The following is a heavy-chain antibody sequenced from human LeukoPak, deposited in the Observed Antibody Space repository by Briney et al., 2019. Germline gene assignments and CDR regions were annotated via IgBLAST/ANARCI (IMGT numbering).Heavy chain of an antibody. CDR1: GYTFTNNF. Sequence: GASVKVSCKASGYTFTNNFMHWVRQAPGQGLEWMGIINPSGGSTSYAQKFQGRVTMTRDMSTSTVYMELSSLRSEDTAVYYCARGGGPKDHPTIDYWGQGTLVTVSS. V-gene: IGHV1-46*01. J-gene: IGHJ4*02. D-gene: IGHD1-14*01. CDR3: ARGGGPKDHPTIDY. CDR2: INPSGGST.